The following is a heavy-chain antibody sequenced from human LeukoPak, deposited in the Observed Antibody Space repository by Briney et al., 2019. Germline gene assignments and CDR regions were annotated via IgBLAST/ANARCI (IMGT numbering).Heavy chain of an antibody. V-gene: IGHV3-7*01. D-gene: IGHD3-22*01. CDR3: ARKTFYYDNTKGYFDF. J-gene: IGHJ4*02. Sequence: GGSLRLSCAASGFTFSSSWMGWVRQAPGKGLEWVANIKPDGSEKFYVDSVKGRFTISRDNAKNSLFLQMDSLRADDTAMYFCARKTFYYDNTKGYFDFWGQGTLVSVSS. CDR2: IKPDGSEK. CDR1: GFTFSSSW.